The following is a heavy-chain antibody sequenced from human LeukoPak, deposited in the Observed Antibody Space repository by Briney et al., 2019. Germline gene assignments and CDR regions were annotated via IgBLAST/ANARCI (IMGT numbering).Heavy chain of an antibody. Sequence: GGSLRLSCAASGFTFSSYGMHWVRQAPGEGLEWVAFIRYDGSNKYYADPVKGRFTISRDNSKNTLYLQMNSLRAEDTAVYYCAKMDTAMVTGYYYYYMDVWGKGTTVTVSS. CDR3: AKMDTAMVTGYYYYYMDV. J-gene: IGHJ6*03. D-gene: IGHD5-18*01. V-gene: IGHV3-30*02. CDR2: IRYDGSNK. CDR1: GFTFSSYG.